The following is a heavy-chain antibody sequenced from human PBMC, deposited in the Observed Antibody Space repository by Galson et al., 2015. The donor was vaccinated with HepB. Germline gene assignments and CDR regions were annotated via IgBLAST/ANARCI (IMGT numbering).Heavy chain of an antibody. CDR1: GFTFSSYG. CDR2: IWYDGSNK. CDR3: ARDLLLGGIAVAGTGIDY. V-gene: IGHV3-33*01. J-gene: IGHJ4*02. Sequence: SLRLSCAASGFTFSSYGMHWVRQAPGKGLEWVAVIWYDGSNKYYADSVKGRFTISRDNSKNTLYLQMNSLRAEDTAVYYCARDLLLGGIAVAGTGIDYWGQGTLVTVSS. D-gene: IGHD6-19*01.